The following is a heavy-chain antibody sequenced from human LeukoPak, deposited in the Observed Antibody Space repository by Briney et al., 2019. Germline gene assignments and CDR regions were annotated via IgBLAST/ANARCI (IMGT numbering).Heavy chain of an antibody. D-gene: IGHD2-15*01. J-gene: IGHJ4*02. CDR1: GGSISSSNW. CDR3: ARGRRGYCSGGSCYPFDY. V-gene: IGHV4-4*02. CDR2: IYHSGST. Sequence: PSGTLSLTCAVSGGSISSSNWWSWVRQPPGKGLEWIGEIYHSGSTNYNPSLKSRVTISVDKSKNQFSLKLSSVTAADTAVYYCARGRRGYCSGGSCYPFDYWGQGTLVTVSS.